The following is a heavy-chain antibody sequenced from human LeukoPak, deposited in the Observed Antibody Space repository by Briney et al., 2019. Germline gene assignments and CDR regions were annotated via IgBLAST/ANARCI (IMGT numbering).Heavy chain of an antibody. J-gene: IGHJ4*02. D-gene: IGHD2-15*01. CDR3: AREVVATIALDY. V-gene: IGHV3-7*01. CDR1: GFTFSSYA. CDR2: IKQDGSEK. Sequence: GGALRLSCAASGFTFSSYAMSWVRQAPGKGLEWVANIKQDGSEKYYVDSVKGRFTISRDNAKNSLYLQLNSLRAEDTAVYYCAREVVATIALDYWGQGTLVTVSS.